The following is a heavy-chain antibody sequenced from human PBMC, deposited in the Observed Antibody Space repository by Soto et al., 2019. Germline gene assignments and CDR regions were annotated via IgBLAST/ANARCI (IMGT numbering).Heavy chain of an antibody. Sequence: EVQLVESGGGLVQPGGSLRLSCAASGFTFSTYSMSWVRQAPGKGLEWVSYISSTSNTIYYTDSVKGRFTISRDNAKNSLYLHMNSLSAEDTAVYYCARDRGCSGGICYRDLGYWGRGTLVTVSS. CDR1: GFTFSTYS. D-gene: IGHD2-15*01. CDR3: ARDRGCSGGICYRDLGY. CDR2: ISSTSNTI. J-gene: IGHJ4*02. V-gene: IGHV3-48*01.